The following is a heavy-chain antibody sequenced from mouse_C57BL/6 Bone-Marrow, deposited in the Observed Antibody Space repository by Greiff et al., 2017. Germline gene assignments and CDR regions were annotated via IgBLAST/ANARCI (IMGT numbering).Heavy chain of an antibody. J-gene: IGHJ1*03. CDR3: ARITTAFDV. Sequence: VQLQQSGAELVKPGASVKFSCTASGFNIKDYYMHWVQQRTEQGLEWIGRIGPEDGETKYAPKFPGQATITTDTSSNIAYLQRSSLTSEDTAVYYCARITTAFDVWGTGTTVTVSS. CDR2: IGPEDGET. V-gene: IGHV14-2*01. D-gene: IGHD1-1*01. CDR1: GFNIKDYY.